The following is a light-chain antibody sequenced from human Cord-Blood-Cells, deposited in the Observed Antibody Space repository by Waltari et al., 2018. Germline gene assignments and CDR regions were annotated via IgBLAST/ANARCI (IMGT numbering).Light chain of an antibody. CDR2: KAS. J-gene: IGKJ1*01. CDR1: QSISSW. Sequence: DIQMTQSPSTLSASVGDRVTITCRAIQSISSWLAWYQQKPGKAPKLLIYKASSLESGVPSRCSGSGSGAEFTLTISSLQPDDFATYYCQQYNSYSQTFGQGTKVEIK. V-gene: IGKV1-5*03. CDR3: QQYNSYSQT.